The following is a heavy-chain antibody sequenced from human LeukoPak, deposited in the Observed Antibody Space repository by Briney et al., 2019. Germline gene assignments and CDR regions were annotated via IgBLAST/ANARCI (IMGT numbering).Heavy chain of an antibody. Sequence: GASVKVSCKASGYTFNTYGITWVRQAPGQGLEWMGRISAYNGNTNYAQKVQGRVTMTTDTSTNTAYMDLRSLRSDDTAVYYCATVLMNGSGSYYKSWFDPWGQGTLVTVSS. CDR3: ATVLMNGSGSYYKSWFDP. CDR1: GYTFNTYG. D-gene: IGHD3-10*01. J-gene: IGHJ5*02. V-gene: IGHV1-18*01. CDR2: ISAYNGNT.